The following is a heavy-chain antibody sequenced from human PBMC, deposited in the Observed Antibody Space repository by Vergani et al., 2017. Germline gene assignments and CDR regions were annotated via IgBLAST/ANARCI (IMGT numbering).Heavy chain of an antibody. Sequence: VQLLESGGGLVQPGGSLRLTCAASEFTFSNYAMNWVRQAPGKGLEWIGYIYSTGSTHHNPSLRRRINMSVDTSKNQFSLKLNSVTAADTAMYYCARMGGYDEGDAFRIGYFDSWGPGILVTVTS. CDR2: IYSTGST. D-gene: IGHD3-22*01. J-gene: IGHJ4*02. V-gene: IGHV4-59*06. CDR1: EFTFSNYAM. CDR3: ARMGGYDEGDAFRIGYFDS.